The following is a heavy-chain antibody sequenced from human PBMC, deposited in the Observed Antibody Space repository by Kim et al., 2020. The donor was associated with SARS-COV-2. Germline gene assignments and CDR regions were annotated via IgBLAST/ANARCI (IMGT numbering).Heavy chain of an antibody. CDR1: GFTFSDYY. Sequence: GGSLRLSCAASGFTFSDYYMSWIRQAPGKGLEWVSYISSSGSTIYYADSVKGRFTISRDNAKNSLYLQMNSLRAEDTAVYYCARDVWARIGMTTVTQTPELYNWFDPWGQGTLVTVSS. CDR3: ARDVWARIGMTTVTQTPELYNWFDP. J-gene: IGHJ5*02. V-gene: IGHV3-11*01. D-gene: IGHD4-4*01. CDR2: ISSSGSTI.